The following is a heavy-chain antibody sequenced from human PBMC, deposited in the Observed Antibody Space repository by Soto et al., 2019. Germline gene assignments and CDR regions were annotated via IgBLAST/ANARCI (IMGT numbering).Heavy chain of an antibody. D-gene: IGHD3-9*01. Sequence: QVQLVQSGAEVKKPGSSVKVSCKASGGTFSSYAISWVRQAPGQGLEWMGGIIPIFGTANYAQKFQGRVTTTADESTSTAYMELSSLRSEDTAVYYCARDFIDYDILTGYPTYYYGMDVWGQGTTVTVSS. J-gene: IGHJ6*02. CDR2: IIPIFGTA. V-gene: IGHV1-69*01. CDR1: GGTFSSYA. CDR3: ARDFIDYDILTGYPTYYYGMDV.